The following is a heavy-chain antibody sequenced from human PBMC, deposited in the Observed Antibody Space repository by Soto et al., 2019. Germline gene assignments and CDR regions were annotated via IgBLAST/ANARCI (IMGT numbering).Heavy chain of an antibody. Sequence: QTLSLTCVMSGEIVASNSAAWNWIRQSPSRGLEWLGRTYYRSKWYNDYAVSVKSRITINPDTSKNQFSLQLNSVTLEDTAVYYCARDYLYSSSSWRYYFDYWGQGTLVTVSS. CDR2: TYYRSKWYN. CDR1: GEIVASNSAA. D-gene: IGHD6-6*01. J-gene: IGHJ4*02. V-gene: IGHV6-1*01. CDR3: ARDYLYSSSSWRYYFDY.